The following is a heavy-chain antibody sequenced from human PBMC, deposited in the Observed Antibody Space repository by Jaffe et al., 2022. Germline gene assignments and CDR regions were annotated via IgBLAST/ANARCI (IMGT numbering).Heavy chain of an antibody. CDR1: GFTFSSYS. D-gene: IGHD2-15*01. V-gene: IGHV3-21*01. Sequence: EVQLVESGGGLVKPGGSLRLSCAASGFTFSSYSMNWVRQAPGKGLEWVSSISSSSSYIYYADSVKGRFTISRDNAKNSLYLQMNSLRAEDTAVYYCARDGNMNPRSTWNRCSGGSCYSVSRGADAFDIWGQGTMVTVSS. CDR2: ISSSSSYI. CDR3: ARDGNMNPRSTWNRCSGGSCYSVSRGADAFDI. J-gene: IGHJ3*02.